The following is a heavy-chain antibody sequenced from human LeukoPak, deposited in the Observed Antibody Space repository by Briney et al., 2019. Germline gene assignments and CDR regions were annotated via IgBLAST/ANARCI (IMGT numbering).Heavy chain of an antibody. J-gene: IGHJ3*02. V-gene: IGHV1-24*01. CDR2: FDPEDGET. CDR3: ARDPTRRSAYYYADDAFDI. CDR1: GYTLTELS. Sequence: ASVKVSCKVSGYTLTELSMHWVRQAPGKGLEWMGGFDPEDGETIYAQKLQGRVTMTTDTSTSTAYMELRSLRSDDTAVYYCARDPTRRSAYYYADDAFDIWGQGTMVTVSS. D-gene: IGHD3-10*01.